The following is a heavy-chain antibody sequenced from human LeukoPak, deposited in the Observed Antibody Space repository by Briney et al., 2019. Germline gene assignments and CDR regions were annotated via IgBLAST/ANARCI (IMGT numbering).Heavy chain of an antibody. CDR2: IYYSGST. V-gene: IGHV4-59*01. CDR3: ARYGDYAAWYFDL. CDR1: GGSISSYY. J-gene: IGHJ2*01. Sequence: SETLSLTCTVSGGSISSYYWSWIRQPPGKGLEWIGYIYYSGSTNYNPSLKSRVTISVDTSKNQFSLKLSSVTAADTAVYYCARYGDYAAWYFDLWGRGTLVTVSS. D-gene: IGHD4-17*01.